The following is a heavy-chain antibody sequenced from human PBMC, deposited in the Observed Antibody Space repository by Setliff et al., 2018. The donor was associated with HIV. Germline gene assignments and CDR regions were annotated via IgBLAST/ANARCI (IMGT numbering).Heavy chain of an antibody. Sequence: PSETLSLTCAVYGGFFSGYYWSWIRQSPGKGLEGIGEINRSGSTNYNPSLKSRVTISVDTSKNQFSLKLSSVTAADTAVYYCARAGGVVTTFVAFDIWGQGTMVTVSS. D-gene: IGHD4-4*01. CDR3: ARAGGVVTTFVAFDI. CDR1: GGFFSGYY. V-gene: IGHV4-34*01. CDR2: INRSGST. J-gene: IGHJ3*02.